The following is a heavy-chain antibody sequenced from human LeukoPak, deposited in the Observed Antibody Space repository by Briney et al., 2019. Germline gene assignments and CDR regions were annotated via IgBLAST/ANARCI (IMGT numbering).Heavy chain of an antibody. CDR3: ARPGSPWGYFDY. D-gene: IGHD3-16*01. J-gene: IGHJ4*02. V-gene: IGHV4-39*01. CDR2: IYYSGST. Sequence: PSETLSLTCTVSGGSISSYYWGWIRQPPGKGLEWIGSIYYSGSTYYNPSLKSRVTISVDTSKNQFSLKLSSVTAADTAVYYCARPGSPWGYFDYWGQGTLVTVSS. CDR1: GGSISSYY.